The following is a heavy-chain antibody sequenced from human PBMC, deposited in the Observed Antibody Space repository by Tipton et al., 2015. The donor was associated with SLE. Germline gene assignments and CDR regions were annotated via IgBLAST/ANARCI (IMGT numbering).Heavy chain of an antibody. CDR1: GYTFTSYG. Sequence: QLVQSGAEVKKPGASVKVSCKASGYTFTSYGISWVRQAPGQGLEWMGWISAYNGNTYYADSVKGRLIISRDSSKNTLYLQMNSLTAEDSAVYYCARDYGGTPYCLDYWGQGTLVTVSS. CDR2: ISAYNGNT. J-gene: IGHJ4*02. V-gene: IGHV1-18*01. D-gene: IGHD4-23*01. CDR3: ARDYGGTPYCLDY.